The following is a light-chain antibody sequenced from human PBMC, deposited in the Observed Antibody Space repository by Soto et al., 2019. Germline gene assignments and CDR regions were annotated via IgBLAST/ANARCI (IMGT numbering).Light chain of an antibody. V-gene: IGKV3-15*01. Sequence: EIVMTQFLATLSVSPGERATLSCRASQSVSSNLAWYQQKPGQAPRLLIYGASTRATGIPARFSGSGSGTEFTLTISSLQSEDFAVYYCQQYNNWPRTFGQGDQGGYQT. CDR1: QSVSSN. J-gene: IGKJ1*01. CDR3: QQYNNWPRT. CDR2: GAS.